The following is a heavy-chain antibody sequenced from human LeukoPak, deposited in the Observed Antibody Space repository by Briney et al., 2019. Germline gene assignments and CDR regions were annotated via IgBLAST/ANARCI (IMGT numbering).Heavy chain of an antibody. CDR2: INHSGST. Sequence: SETLSLTCTVSGGSVSSSTDYWSWIRQPPGKGLEWIGEINHSGSTNYNPSLKSRVTISVDTSKNQFSLKLSSVTAADTAVYYCARGRAFDIWGQGTMVTVSS. CDR1: GGSVSSSTDY. CDR3: ARGRAFDI. V-gene: IGHV4-39*07. J-gene: IGHJ3*02.